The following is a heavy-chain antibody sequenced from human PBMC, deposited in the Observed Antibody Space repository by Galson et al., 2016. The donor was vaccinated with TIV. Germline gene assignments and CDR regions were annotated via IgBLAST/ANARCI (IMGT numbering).Heavy chain of an antibody. V-gene: IGHV4-59*01. D-gene: IGHD3-10*02. J-gene: IGHJ4*02. CDR1: ADSITSYY. CDR3: AGPVLYSLDS. Sequence: ETLSLTCPVSADSITSYYWSWIRQSPGKGLDWLGYIYYNSGNISNHPSLKSQVTISVDTSKNQFSLKLRSVPAADPAVYFLAGPVLYSLDSGGQGALVTVSS. CDR2: IYYNSGNI.